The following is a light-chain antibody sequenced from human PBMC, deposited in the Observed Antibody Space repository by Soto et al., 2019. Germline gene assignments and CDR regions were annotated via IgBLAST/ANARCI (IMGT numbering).Light chain of an antibody. Sequence: DNQMTQSPSSLSASVGDRVTITCQASQDISNYLNWYQQKPGKAPKLLIYDASNLKTGVPSRFSGSGSGTDFTFTISSLQAEDIATYYCQQYDNLPPYTFGQGTKLEIK. J-gene: IGKJ2*01. CDR1: QDISNY. CDR3: QQYDNLPPYT. V-gene: IGKV1-33*01. CDR2: DAS.